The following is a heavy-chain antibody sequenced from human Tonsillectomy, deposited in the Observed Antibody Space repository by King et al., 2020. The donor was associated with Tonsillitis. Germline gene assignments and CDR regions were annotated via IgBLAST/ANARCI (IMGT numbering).Heavy chain of an antibody. D-gene: IGHD1-26*01. CDR2: ISGSGGST. J-gene: IGHJ4*02. CDR1: GFTFSSYV. CDR3: AKGYSYGDDDY. Sequence: VQLVQSGGGLVQPGGSLRLSCAGSGFTFSSYVMRWVRQAPGKGLEWVSSISGSGGSTHYADSVKGRFTISRDNSKNTLYLQMNSLRAEDTALYYCAKGYSYGDDDYWGQGTLVTVSS. V-gene: IGHV3-23*04.